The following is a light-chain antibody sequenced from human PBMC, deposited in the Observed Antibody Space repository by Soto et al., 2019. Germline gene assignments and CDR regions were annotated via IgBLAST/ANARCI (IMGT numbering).Light chain of an antibody. Sequence: QSVLTQPPSVSGAPGQRVTISCTGSSSNNGAGYDVHWYQQLPGTAPKLLIYGNSNRPSGVPDRFSGSKSGTSPSLAITGLQAEDEADYYCQSYDSSLSHVVFGGGTKLTVL. J-gene: IGLJ2*01. CDR3: QSYDSSLSHVV. CDR1: SSNNGAGYD. CDR2: GNS. V-gene: IGLV1-40*01.